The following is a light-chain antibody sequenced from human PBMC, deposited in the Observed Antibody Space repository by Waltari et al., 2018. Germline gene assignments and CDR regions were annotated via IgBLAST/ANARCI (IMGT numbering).Light chain of an antibody. Sequence: QSVLTQTPSTSGTPGQRVTLSCSGGNSHIGLSFVCWYQQFPGTAPKLLIYRNDQRPSGVPDRFSACKSGASASLAISGRRSEDEADYYCAVCDDSPIGFAVFGGGTKLTVL. CDR1: NSHIGLSF. J-gene: IGLJ2*01. V-gene: IGLV1-47*01. CDR2: RND. CDR3: AVCDDSPIGFAV.